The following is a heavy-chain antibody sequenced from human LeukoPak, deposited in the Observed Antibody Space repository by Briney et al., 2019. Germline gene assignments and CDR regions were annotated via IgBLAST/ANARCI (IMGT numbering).Heavy chain of an antibody. V-gene: IGHV3-9*01. CDR1: GFTFDDYA. D-gene: IGHD3-10*01. J-gene: IGHJ4*02. CDR2: ISWNSGSI. Sequence: GGSLRLSCAASGFTFDDYAMHWVRQAPGKGLEWVSGISWNSGSIGYADSVKGRFTISRDNAKNSLYLQMNSLRAEDTALYYCAKALRITMVRGGFDHWGQGTLVTVSS. CDR3: AKALRITMVRGGFDH.